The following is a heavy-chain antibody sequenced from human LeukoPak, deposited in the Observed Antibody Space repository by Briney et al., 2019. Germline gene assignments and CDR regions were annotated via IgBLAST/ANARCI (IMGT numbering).Heavy chain of an antibody. CDR3: AKDRERQLGSSEYFQH. CDR2: ISGSGGST. V-gene: IGHV3-23*01. Sequence: GGSLRLSCAASGFTFSSYAMSWVRQAPGKGLEWVSAISGSGGSTYYADSVKGRFTISRDNSKSTLYLQMNSLRAEDTAVYYCAKDRERQLGSSEYFQHWGQGTLVTVSS. J-gene: IGHJ1*01. D-gene: IGHD6-6*01. CDR1: GFTFSSYA.